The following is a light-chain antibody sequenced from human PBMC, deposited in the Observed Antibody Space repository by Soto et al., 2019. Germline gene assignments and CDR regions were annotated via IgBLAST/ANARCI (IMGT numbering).Light chain of an antibody. CDR3: QQRGSWPPT. CDR1: QSVSSY. J-gene: IGKJ1*01. V-gene: IGKV3-11*01. CDR2: DAS. Sequence: EIVLTQSPATLSLSPGERATLSCRASQSVSSYLAWYQQKPGQAPRLLIYDASNRATGIPARFSGSGSGTDFTLTISSLESEDFAVYYCQQRGSWPPTFGQGTNVEI.